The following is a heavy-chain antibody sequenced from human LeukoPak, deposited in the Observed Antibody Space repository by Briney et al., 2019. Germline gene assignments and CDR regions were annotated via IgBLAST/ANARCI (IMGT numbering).Heavy chain of an antibody. J-gene: IGHJ4*02. CDR2: IYSGCST. CDR3: ARDSPGSGFDY. D-gene: IGHD3-10*01. CDR1: GFTFSDYY. Sequence: PGGSLRLSCAASGFTFSDYYMTWVRQAPGKGLEWVSVIYSGCSTYYADSVKGRFTISRDNSKNTLYLQMNSLRAEDTAVYYCARDSPGSGFDYWGQGTLVTVSS. V-gene: IGHV3-66*01.